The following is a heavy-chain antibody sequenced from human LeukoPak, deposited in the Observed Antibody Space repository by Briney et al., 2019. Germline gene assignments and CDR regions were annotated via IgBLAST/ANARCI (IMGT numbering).Heavy chain of an antibody. V-gene: IGHV3-23*01. D-gene: IGHD3-10*01. CDR1: GFTFSSYA. J-gene: IGHJ4*02. Sequence: GGSLRLSCAASGFTFSSYAMSWVRQAPGKGLEWVSAISGSGGSTYYADSVKGWFTISRDNSKNTLYLQMNSLRAEDTAVYYCAKGTSSGTPSPVADNWGQGTLVTVSS. CDR3: AKGTSSGTPSPVADN. CDR2: ISGSGGST.